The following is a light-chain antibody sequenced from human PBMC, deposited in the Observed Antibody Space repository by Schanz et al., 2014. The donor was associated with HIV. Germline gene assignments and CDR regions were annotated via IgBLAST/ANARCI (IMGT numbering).Light chain of an antibody. V-gene: IGLV1-51*01. Sequence: QSVLTQPPSVSAAPGQRVTISCSGSALNIGHSSVSWYQQFPGTAPRLLLYDDYVRPSDIPDRFSGSKSGTSATLAIMGLQTGDEADYYCGTWDSNLNDWLFGGGTKLTVL. J-gene: IGLJ3*02. CDR3: GTWDSNLNDWL. CDR1: ALNIGHSS. CDR2: DDY.